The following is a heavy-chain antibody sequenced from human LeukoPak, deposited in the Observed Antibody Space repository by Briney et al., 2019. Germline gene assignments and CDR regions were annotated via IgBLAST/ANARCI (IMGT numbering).Heavy chain of an antibody. D-gene: IGHD6-13*01. J-gene: IGHJ5*02. V-gene: IGHV4-38-2*02. CDR3: ARAYSSSWYYNWFDP. CDR2: IYNSGST. CDR1: GYSISSGYY. Sequence: PSETLSLTCTVSGYSISSGYYWGLIRQPPGKGLECMGSIYNSGSTYYHPSLKSLVTISVDTSKKQFSLKLRSVTAADAAMYYCARAYSSSWYYNWFDPWGQGTLVTVSS.